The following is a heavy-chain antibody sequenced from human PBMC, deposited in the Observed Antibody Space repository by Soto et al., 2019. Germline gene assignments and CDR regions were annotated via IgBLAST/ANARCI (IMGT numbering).Heavy chain of an antibody. J-gene: IGHJ6*02. CDR2: IYYSGST. Sequence: PSETLSLTCTVSGGSISSGGYYWSWIRQHPGKGLEWIGYIYYSGSTYYNPSLKSRVTISVDTSKNQFSLKLSSVTAADTAVYYCARETTVLTRSPGDYCYGMDVCGQRSTVTVS. CDR1: GGSISSGGYY. V-gene: IGHV4-31*03. CDR3: ARETTVLTRSPGDYCYGMDV. D-gene: IGHD4-4*01.